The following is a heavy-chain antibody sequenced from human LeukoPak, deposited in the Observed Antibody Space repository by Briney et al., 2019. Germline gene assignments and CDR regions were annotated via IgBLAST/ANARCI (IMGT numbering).Heavy chain of an antibody. V-gene: IGHV3-74*01. J-gene: IGHJ4*02. D-gene: IGHD5-18*01. Sequence: GGSLRLSCAASGFTFSSYWMHWVRQAPGKGLVWVSRIKSDGTYTTYADSVKGRFTISRDNAKNTLYLQMNSLRAEDTAVYYCTRDSSYGYDFWGQGTLVTVSS. CDR1: GFTFSSYW. CDR3: TRDSSYGYDF. CDR2: IKSDGTYT.